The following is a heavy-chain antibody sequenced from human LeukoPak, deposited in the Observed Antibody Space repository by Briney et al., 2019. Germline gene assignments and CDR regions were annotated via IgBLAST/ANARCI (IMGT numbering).Heavy chain of an antibody. CDR3: ARENSYGFFVWFDP. CDR2: INHSGST. D-gene: IGHD5-18*01. V-gene: IGHV4-34*01. Sequence: SETLSLTCAVYGGXFSGYYCGWIRQPPGKGLEWLGEINHSGSTNYNPSLKSRVTISVDTSKNQFSLKLSSVTAADTAVYYCARENSYGFFVWFDPWGQGTLVTVSS. CDR1: GGXFSGYY. J-gene: IGHJ5*02.